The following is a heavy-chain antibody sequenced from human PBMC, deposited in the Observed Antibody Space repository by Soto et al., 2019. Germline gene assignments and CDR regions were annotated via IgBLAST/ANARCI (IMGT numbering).Heavy chain of an antibody. V-gene: IGHV3-74*02. Sequence: EVQLVESGGGLVQPGGSLRLSCAASEFTFSGRSVHWVRQAPGKGLVWVSGIDKVGTDSTYADSVKGRFTSSRANAENTVYLQMTSLRVEVAAADYCARGWFGPDVWGKATKVTVSS. J-gene: IGHJ6*03. D-gene: IGHD3-10*01. CDR1: EFTFSGRS. CDR2: IDKVGTDS. CDR3: ARGWFGPDV.